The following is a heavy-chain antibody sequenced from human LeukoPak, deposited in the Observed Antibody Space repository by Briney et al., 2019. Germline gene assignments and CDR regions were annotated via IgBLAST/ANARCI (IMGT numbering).Heavy chain of an antibody. CDR3: ARDFEFSSGSYNY. CDR1: GYTFTGYY. D-gene: IGHD3-3*01. CDR2: INPNSGGT. Sequence: GASVTVSCKASGYTFTGYYMHWVRQAPGQGLEWMGWINPNSGGTNYAQKFQGRVTMTRDTSISTAYMELSRLRSDDTAVYYCARDFEFSSGSYNYWGQGTLVTVSS. J-gene: IGHJ4*02. V-gene: IGHV1-2*02.